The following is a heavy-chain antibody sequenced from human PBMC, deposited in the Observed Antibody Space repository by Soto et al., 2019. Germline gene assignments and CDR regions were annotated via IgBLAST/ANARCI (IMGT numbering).Heavy chain of an antibody. CDR2: IYSSGST. CDR3: ATPVSSGYQAFEV. D-gene: IGHD3-22*01. Sequence: QLQLQESGPGLVKPSETLSLTCTVSGGSIISSSYYWGWIRQPPGKGLEWIGSIYSSGSTYYNPSIKSRVTISVDTSKNQFSLKLSSVTAADTAVHYCATPVSSGYQAFEVWGQGTMVTVSS. CDR1: GGSIISSSYY. J-gene: IGHJ3*01. V-gene: IGHV4-39*01.